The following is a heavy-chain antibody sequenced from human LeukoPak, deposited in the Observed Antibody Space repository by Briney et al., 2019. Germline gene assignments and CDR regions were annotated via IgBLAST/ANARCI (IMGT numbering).Heavy chain of an antibody. V-gene: IGHV7-4-1*02. J-gene: IGHJ6*02. CDR3: ARRRLQYLDG. CDR2: INTNTGNP. CDR1: GYIFTSYG. D-gene: IGHD4-11*01. Sequence: ASVKVSCKASGYIFTSYGISWVRQAPGQGLEWIGWINTNTGNPTFAQGFTGRFVFSLDTSVNTAYLQISSLKAGDTAVYYCARRRLQYLDGWGQGTTVTVSS.